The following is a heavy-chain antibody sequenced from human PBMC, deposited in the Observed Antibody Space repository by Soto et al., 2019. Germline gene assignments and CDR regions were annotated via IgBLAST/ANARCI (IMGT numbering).Heavy chain of an antibody. CDR1: GYTFTGYY. Sequence: ASVKVSCKASGYTFTGYYMHWVRQAPGQGLEWMGWINPNSGGTNYAQKFQGRVSMTRDTSISTAYMELSRLRSDDTAVYYCARERSTAARPFYYYYGMDVWGQGTTVTVSS. CDR3: ARERSTAARPFYYYYGMDV. D-gene: IGHD6-6*01. J-gene: IGHJ6*02. CDR2: INPNSGGT. V-gene: IGHV1-2*02.